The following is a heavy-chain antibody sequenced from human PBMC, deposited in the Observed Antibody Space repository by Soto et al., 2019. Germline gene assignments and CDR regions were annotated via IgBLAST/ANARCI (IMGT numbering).Heavy chain of an antibody. CDR1: GGTFSTYA. J-gene: IGHJ4*02. D-gene: IGHD5-18*01. CDR2: IIPMFGTA. Sequence: QVQLVQSGAEVKKPESSVKVSCKAPGGTFSTYAISWVRQAPGQGLEWMGGIIPMFGTANYAQRFQDRVTITADESTNTVYMELSSLRSEDTALYFCASGIQLWLRRINNGYSGWGQGTLVNVSS. V-gene: IGHV1-69*12. CDR3: ASGIQLWLRRINNGYSG.